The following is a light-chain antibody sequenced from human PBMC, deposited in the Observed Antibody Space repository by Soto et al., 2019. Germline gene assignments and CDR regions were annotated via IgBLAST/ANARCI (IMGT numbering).Light chain of an antibody. V-gene: IGKV1-39*01. Sequence: DIKMTQSPSSLSASVGDTVTITCRATQTISTILNWYQHKPGKAPNLLIYAASSLQSGVPSRFSGSGSGTDFTLTISSLQPEDFATYYCQQSYITPHTFGQGRLLEI. CDR1: QTISTI. J-gene: IGKJ5*01. CDR2: AAS. CDR3: QQSYITPHT.